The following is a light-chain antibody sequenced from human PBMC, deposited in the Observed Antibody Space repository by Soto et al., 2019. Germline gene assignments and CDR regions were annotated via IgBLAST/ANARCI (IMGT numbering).Light chain of an antibody. CDR3: QVYGSSSKT. V-gene: IGKV3-20*01. J-gene: IGKJ1*01. CDR1: QSVSVN. CDR2: GVS. Sequence: EIVMTQSPGTLSVSPGERATLSCRASQSVSVNLAWYQQKPGQAPRLLIYGVSTGATGIPDRFSGSGSGTDFTLTISRLEPEDFAVYFCQVYGSSSKTFGQGTKVDIK.